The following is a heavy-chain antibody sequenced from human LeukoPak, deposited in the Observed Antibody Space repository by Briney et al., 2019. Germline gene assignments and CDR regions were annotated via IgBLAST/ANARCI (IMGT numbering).Heavy chain of an antibody. J-gene: IGHJ4*02. D-gene: IGHD4-11*01. V-gene: IGHV3-21*01. CDR1: GFTFSSYS. CDR2: ISSSSSYI. CDR3: AKFTFGYSNYTNFDY. Sequence: GGSPRLSYAASGFTFSSYSMNWVRQAPGKGLEWVSSISSSSSYIYYADSVKGRFTISRDNAKNSLCLQMNSLRAEDTAVYYCAKFTFGYSNYTNFDYWGQGTLVTVSS.